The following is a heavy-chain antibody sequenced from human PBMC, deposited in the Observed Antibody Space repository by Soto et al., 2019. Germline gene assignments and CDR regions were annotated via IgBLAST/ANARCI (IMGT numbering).Heavy chain of an antibody. CDR1: GASIAGGSYY. J-gene: IGHJ5*02. CDR2: IPTRGRP. V-gene: IGHV4-30-4*01. Sequence: QVQLRESGPGLVKPSQTLLLTCSVSGASIAGGSYYWSWLRQPPGKGLEWIAYIPTRGRPFYHPSLASRSTISSDTAMNQLSLQLTSVTAADTAVYYWARDQYSGYDFDLWGQGTLVTVSS. CDR3: ARDQYSGYDFDL. D-gene: IGHD5-12*01.